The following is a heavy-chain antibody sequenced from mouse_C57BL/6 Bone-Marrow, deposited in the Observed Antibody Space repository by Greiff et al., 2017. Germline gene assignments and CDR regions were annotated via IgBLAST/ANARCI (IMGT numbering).Heavy chain of an antibody. CDR3: ARGADYSNYYDY. Sequence: QVQLKQSGAELARPGASVKLSCKASGYTFTSYGISWVKQRTGQGLEWIGEIYPRSGNTYYNEKFKGKATLTANKSSSTAYMELRSLTSEDSAVYVCARGADYSNYYDYWGQGTTRTVSS. V-gene: IGHV1-81*01. D-gene: IGHD2-5*01. J-gene: IGHJ2*01. CDR1: GYTFTSYG. CDR2: IYPRSGNT.